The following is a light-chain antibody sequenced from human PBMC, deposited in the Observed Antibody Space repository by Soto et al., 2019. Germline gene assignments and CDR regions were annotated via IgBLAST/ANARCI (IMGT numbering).Light chain of an antibody. J-gene: IGKJ3*01. CDR1: QSVKNN. Sequence: EIVMKQSPATLSVSPGERVTLSCRASQSVKNNLAWYQPKPGQAPRLLIYGASNRATGVPDRFSGSGSGTDFTLTISRLEPEDFAVYYCQQYGSSPPGFTFGPGTTVEIK. CDR2: GAS. V-gene: IGKV3-20*01. CDR3: QQYGSSPPGFT.